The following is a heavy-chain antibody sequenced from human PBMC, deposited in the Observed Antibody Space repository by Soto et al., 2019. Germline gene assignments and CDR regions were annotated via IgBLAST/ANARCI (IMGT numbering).Heavy chain of an antibody. V-gene: IGHV4-30-4*08. D-gene: IGHD3-16*01. CDR3: ARVDGGFYFDY. CDR1: GGSISSPNFY. J-gene: IGHJ4*02. Sequence: PSETLSLTCTVSGGSISSPNFYWSWIRQHPGKGLEWIGHIYYNGTTYYNPTLKSRVTISVDSSKNQFSLKLSSVTAADTAVYYCARVDGGFYFDYWGQGTLVTVSS. CDR2: IYYNGTT.